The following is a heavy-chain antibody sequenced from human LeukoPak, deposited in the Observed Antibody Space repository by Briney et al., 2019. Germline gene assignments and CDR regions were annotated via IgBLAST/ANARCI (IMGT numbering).Heavy chain of an antibody. CDR1: GFTFSDHA. CDR3: AKGSAASRPYYFDY. V-gene: IGHV3-30*04. J-gene: IGHJ4*02. Sequence: PGGSLRLSCTASGFTFSDHAMHWVRQAPGKGLEWVTVISYHARDQFYADSVKGRFTVSRDNSKNTLYLQMNSLRVEDTAVYYCAKGSAASRPYYFDYWGQGTLVTVSS. D-gene: IGHD6-25*01. CDR2: ISYHARDQ.